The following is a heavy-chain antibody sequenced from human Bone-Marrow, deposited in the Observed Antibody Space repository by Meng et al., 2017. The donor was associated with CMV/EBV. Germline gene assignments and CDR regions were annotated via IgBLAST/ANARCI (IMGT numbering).Heavy chain of an antibody. Sequence: GESLKISCAASGFTFSSYDMHWVRQATGKGLEWVSAIGTAGDTYYPGSVKGRFTISRENAKNSLYLQMNSLRAEDTAVYYCARDSSKWLRFFYFDYWGQGTLVTVSS. CDR1: GFTFSSYD. CDR2: IGTAGDT. V-gene: IGHV3-13*01. CDR3: ARDSSKWLRFFYFDY. J-gene: IGHJ4*02. D-gene: IGHD5-12*01.